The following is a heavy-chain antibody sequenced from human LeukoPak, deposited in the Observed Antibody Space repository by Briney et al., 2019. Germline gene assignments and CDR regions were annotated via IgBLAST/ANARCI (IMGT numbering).Heavy chain of an antibody. D-gene: IGHD3-22*01. Sequence: AASVKVSCKASGYTFTSHYMHWVRQAPGQGLEWMGIINPSGGSTSYAQKFQGRVTMTRDTSTSTVYMELSSLRSEDTAVYYCASRTGHGAPMIVVYDAFDIWGQGTMVTVSS. J-gene: IGHJ3*02. V-gene: IGHV1-46*01. CDR2: INPSGGST. CDR3: ASRTGHGAPMIVVYDAFDI. CDR1: GYTFTSHY.